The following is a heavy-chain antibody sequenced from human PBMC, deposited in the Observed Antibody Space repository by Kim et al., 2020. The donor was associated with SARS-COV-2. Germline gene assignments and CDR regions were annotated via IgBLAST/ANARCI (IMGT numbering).Heavy chain of an antibody. Sequence: GGSLRLSCAASGFTFGDYAMHWVRQAPGKGLEWVSGISWNSGSIGYADSVKGRFTISRDNAKNSLYLQMNSLRAEDTALYYCAKDSGDSSGYPLSHFDYWGQGTLVTVSS. D-gene: IGHD3-22*01. V-gene: IGHV3-9*01. J-gene: IGHJ4*02. CDR2: ISWNSGSI. CDR3: AKDSGDSSGYPLSHFDY. CDR1: GFTFGDYA.